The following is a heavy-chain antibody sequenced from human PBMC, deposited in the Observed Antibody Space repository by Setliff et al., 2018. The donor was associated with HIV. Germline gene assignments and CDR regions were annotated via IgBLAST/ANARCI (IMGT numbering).Heavy chain of an antibody. CDR2: IYYSGST. CDR1: GGSVSSADYY. V-gene: IGHV4-31*11. CDR3: ARGSGKMVRGVTTGSYYYFMDV. J-gene: IGHJ6*03. D-gene: IGHD3-10*01. Sequence: SETLSLTCAVSGGSVSSADYYWNWIRQHPGKGLEWVGYIYYSGSTFCNPSLKSRITISVDTSKNQFSLKLISMTAADTAVYYCARGSGKMVRGVTTGSYYYFMDVWGKGATVTVSS.